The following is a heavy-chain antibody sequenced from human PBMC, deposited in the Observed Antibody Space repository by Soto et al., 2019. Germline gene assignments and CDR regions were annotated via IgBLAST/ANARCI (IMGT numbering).Heavy chain of an antibody. CDR1: GFTFSTYA. J-gene: IGHJ4*02. CDR3: AKDRAEWGSYDY. V-gene: IGHV3-23*01. D-gene: IGHD7-27*01. CDR2: ISGSGVNT. Sequence: PGGSLRLSCAASGFTFSTYAMNWVRQAPGKGLEWVSSISGSGVNTYYADSVKGRFAISRDNSKNTLSLQMNSLRAEDTAVYYCAKDRAEWGSYDYWGQGILVTV.